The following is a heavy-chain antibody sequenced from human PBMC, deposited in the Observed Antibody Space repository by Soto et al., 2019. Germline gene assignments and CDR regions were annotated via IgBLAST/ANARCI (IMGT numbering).Heavy chain of an antibody. Sequence: GASVKVSCKASGYTFTSYAMHGVRQAPGQRLEWMGWINAGNGNTKYSQKFQGRVTITADESTSTAYMELSSLRSEDTAVYYCASHSGWNYYYGMDVWGQGTTVTVSS. J-gene: IGHJ6*02. V-gene: IGHV1-3*01. CDR1: GYTFTSYA. D-gene: IGHD3-22*01. CDR3: ASHSGWNYYYGMDV. CDR2: INAGNGNT.